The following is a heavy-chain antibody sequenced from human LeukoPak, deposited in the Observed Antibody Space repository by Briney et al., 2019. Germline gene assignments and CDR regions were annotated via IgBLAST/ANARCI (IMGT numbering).Heavy chain of an antibody. Sequence: GESLKISCKTSGYNFTTFWIGWVRQMPGKGLEWMGIIYPGDSDTRYSPSFQGQVTISADKSISTAYLQWSSLKASDTAMYYCARRYYYGSGIYSHFDYWGQGTLVTVSS. CDR1: GYNFTTFW. CDR2: IYPGDSDT. D-gene: IGHD3-10*01. V-gene: IGHV5-51*01. J-gene: IGHJ4*02. CDR3: ARRYYYGSGIYSHFDY.